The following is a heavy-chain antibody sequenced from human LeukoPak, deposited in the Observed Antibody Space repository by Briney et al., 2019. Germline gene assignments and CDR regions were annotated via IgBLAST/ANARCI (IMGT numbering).Heavy chain of an antibody. V-gene: IGHV3-48*02. CDR3: ARGGRFDILTGIPPGRYGMDV. Sequence: GGSLRLSCAASGFTFSSYRMNWVRQAPGKGLEWVSYISSTSSTIYYADSVKGRFAISRDNAKNSLYLQMNSLRDEDTAVYYCARGGRFDILTGIPPGRYGMDVWGQGTTVTVSS. D-gene: IGHD3-9*01. CDR1: GFTFSSYR. CDR2: ISSTSSTI. J-gene: IGHJ6*02.